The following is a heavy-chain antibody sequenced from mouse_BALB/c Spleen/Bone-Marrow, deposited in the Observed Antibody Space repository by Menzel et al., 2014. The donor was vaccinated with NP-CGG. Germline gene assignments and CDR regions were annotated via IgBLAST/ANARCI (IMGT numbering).Heavy chain of an antibody. Sequence: EVQLQQSGGGLVQPGGSLKLSCAASGLDFSRYWMSWVRQAPGKGLQWIGEINPESNTINYSPSLKDKFIISRDNAKNTLYLQMSKVKSEDAALYCCARLGYYGWFAYWGQGTLVTVSA. D-gene: IGHD2-3*01. V-gene: IGHV4-1*02. J-gene: IGHJ3*01. CDR3: ARLGYYGWFAY. CDR2: INPESNTI. CDR1: GLDFSRYW.